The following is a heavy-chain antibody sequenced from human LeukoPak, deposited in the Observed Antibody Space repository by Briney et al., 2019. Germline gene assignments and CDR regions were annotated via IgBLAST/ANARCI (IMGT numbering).Heavy chain of an antibody. J-gene: IGHJ3*02. V-gene: IGHV4-59*08. CDR1: GGSISSYY. D-gene: IGHD3-22*01. Sequence: PSETLSLTCTVSGGSISSYYWSWIRQPPGKGLGWIGYIYYSGSTKYNPSLKSRVTISLDTSKNQFSLNLRSVTAADTAVYYCARRVYYYDSSGYNDAFDIWGQGTMVTVSS. CDR3: ARRVYYYDSSGYNDAFDI. CDR2: IYYSGST.